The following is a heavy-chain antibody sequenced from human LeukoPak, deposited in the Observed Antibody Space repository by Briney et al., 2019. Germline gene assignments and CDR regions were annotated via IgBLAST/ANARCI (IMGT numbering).Heavy chain of an antibody. CDR2: IYYSGST. J-gene: IGHJ6*02. V-gene: IGHV4-59*01. D-gene: IGHD3-3*01. CDR1: GGSISSYY. Sequence: SETLSLTCTVSGGSISSYYWSWIRQPPGKGLEWIGYIYYSGSTNYNPSLKSRVTISVDTSKNQFSLKLSSVTAADTAVYYCARDKYYDFWSGYYNGYYGMDVWGQGTTVTVSS. CDR3: ARDKYYDFWSGYYNGYYGMDV.